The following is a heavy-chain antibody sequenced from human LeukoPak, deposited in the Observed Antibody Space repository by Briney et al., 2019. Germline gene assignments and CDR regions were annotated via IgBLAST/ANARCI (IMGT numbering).Heavy chain of an antibody. J-gene: IGHJ4*02. CDR2: ISSSSSYI. V-gene: IGHV3-21*04. Sequence: GGSLRLSCAASGFTFSSYSMNWVRQAPGKGLEWVSSISSSSSYIYYADSVKGRFTISRDNSKNTLYLQMNSLRAEDTAVYYCARDYYGSGSPDYWGQGTLVTVSS. D-gene: IGHD3-10*01. CDR1: GFTFSSYS. CDR3: ARDYYGSGSPDY.